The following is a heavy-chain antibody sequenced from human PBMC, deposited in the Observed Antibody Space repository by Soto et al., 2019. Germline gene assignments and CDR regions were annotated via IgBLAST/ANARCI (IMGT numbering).Heavy chain of an antibody. J-gene: IGHJ4*02. CDR3: AKDYYYDSSGYASPDY. D-gene: IGHD3-22*01. CDR1: GFTFSTYA. V-gene: IGHV3-23*01. Sequence: EVQLLEAGGGLVQPGGSLRLSCAASGFTFSTYAMTWVRQVPGKGLEWVSAIRGSGASTYYADSVKGRFTISSDNSKDTLFLQMDSLRVEDTALYYCAKDYYYDSSGYASPDYWGRGTLVTVSS. CDR2: IRGSGAST.